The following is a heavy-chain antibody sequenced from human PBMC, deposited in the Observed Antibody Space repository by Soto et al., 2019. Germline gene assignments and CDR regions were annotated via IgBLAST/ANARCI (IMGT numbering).Heavy chain of an antibody. J-gene: IGHJ4*02. CDR1: GFTFSAYV. CDR3: AKETSRSLVY. CDR2: ISYDGGPR. D-gene: IGHD6-6*01. Sequence: PWGSLRLSWAASGFTFSAYVMHWGRQAPGKELEWMTFISYDGGPRYYADSVKGRFTISRDNSKNTLSLQMSSLRDEDTAVYHCAKETSRSLVYWGQGTLVTVSS. V-gene: IGHV3-30*18.